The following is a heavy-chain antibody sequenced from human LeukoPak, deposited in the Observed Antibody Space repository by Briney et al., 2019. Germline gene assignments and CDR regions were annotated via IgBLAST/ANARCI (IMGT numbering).Heavy chain of an antibody. CDR1: GGTFSSYA. V-gene: IGHV1-69*13. CDR3: ARVGGEMATIYYFDY. J-gene: IGHJ4*02. CDR2: IIPIFGTA. Sequence: GASVKVSCKASGGTFSSYAISWVRQAPGQGLEWMGGIIPIFGTANYAQKFQGRVTITADESTSTAYMELSSLRSEDTAVYYCARVGGEMATIYYFDYWGQGTLVTVSP. D-gene: IGHD5-24*01.